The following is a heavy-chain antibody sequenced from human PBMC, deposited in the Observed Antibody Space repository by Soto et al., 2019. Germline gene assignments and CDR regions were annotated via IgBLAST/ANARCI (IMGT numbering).Heavy chain of an antibody. Sequence: GGSLRLSCAASGFSFSTYNMNWVRQAPGRGLEWVSYISSRSSTIYYADSVKGRFTISRDNAKNTLYLQMNALRVEDTAVYYCTRGPRSTSTGTGAFWGQGTLVTVSS. CDR1: GFSFSTYN. CDR2: ISSRSSTI. CDR3: TRGPRSTSTGTGAF. J-gene: IGHJ4*02. D-gene: IGHD1-1*01. V-gene: IGHV3-48*04.